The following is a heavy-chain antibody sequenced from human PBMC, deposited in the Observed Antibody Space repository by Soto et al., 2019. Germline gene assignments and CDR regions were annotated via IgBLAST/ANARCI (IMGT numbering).Heavy chain of an antibody. J-gene: IGHJ4*02. CDR2: IYWDDDD. V-gene: IGHV2-5*02. D-gene: IGHD3-16*01. Sequence: QITLKESGPTLVKPTQPLTLTCTFSGFSLNTSGVGVCWFRQPPGKALEWLALIYWDDDDRYSPPLKRRLTITKDTAKNQVVLIMTNMDPVDTATYYCAHQGESLNYWCQGTRVTVSS. CDR3: AHQGESLNY. CDR1: GFSLNTSGVG.